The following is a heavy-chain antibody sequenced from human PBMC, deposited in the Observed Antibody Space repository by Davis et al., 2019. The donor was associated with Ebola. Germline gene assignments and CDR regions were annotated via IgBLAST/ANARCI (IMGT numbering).Heavy chain of an antibody. CDR2: ISYDGSNK. D-gene: IGHD3-3*01. CDR1: GFTFSSYG. Sequence: GESLKISCAASGFTFSSYGMHWVRQAPGKGLEWVAVISYDGSNKYYADSVKGRFTISRDNSKNTLYLQMNSLRAEDTAVYYCARTPDPRGILEWLSQIDYWGQGTLVTVSS. V-gene: IGHV3-30*03. CDR3: ARTPDPRGILEWLSQIDY. J-gene: IGHJ4*02.